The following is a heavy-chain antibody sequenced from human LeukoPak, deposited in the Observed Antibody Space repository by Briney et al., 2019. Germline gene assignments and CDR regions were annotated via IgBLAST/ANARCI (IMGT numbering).Heavy chain of an antibody. Sequence: ASVKVSCKASKDTFTVYYMHWVRHAPGQGLRWMGWINPNSGDTNYAEKFQGRITMTRDTSISTAYMELRSLTSDDTAVYYCVNFGYSNTSYFSSWGQGTLVTVSS. CDR1: KDTFTVYY. D-gene: IGHD5-12*01. CDR2: INPNSGDT. CDR3: VNFGYSNTSYFSS. J-gene: IGHJ4*02. V-gene: IGHV1-2*02.